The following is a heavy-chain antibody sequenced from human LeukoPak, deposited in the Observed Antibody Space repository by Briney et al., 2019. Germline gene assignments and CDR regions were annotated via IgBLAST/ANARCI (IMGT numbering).Heavy chain of an antibody. J-gene: IGHJ6*02. CDR2: INPNSGGT. Sequence: GASVKVSCKASGYTFTGYYMHWVRQAPGQGLEWMGWINPNSGGTNYAQKFQGRVTMTRDTSISIAYMELSRLRSDDTAMYYCARALSSYYYYNIDVWGRGTTVTVSS. CDR3: ARALSSYYYYNIDV. V-gene: IGHV1-2*02. CDR1: GYTFTGYY.